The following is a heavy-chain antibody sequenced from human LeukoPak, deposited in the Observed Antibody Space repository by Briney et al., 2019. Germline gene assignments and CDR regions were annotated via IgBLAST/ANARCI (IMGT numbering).Heavy chain of an antibody. Sequence: SETLSLTCAVYGGSFSGYYWSWIRQPPGKGLEGIGEINHSGSTNYNPSLKSRVTISLDTSKNQLSLKVTSVTAADTAVYYCARRGSGWNTWGQGTLVTVSS. J-gene: IGHJ5*02. D-gene: IGHD6-19*01. CDR1: GGSFSGYY. CDR2: INHSGST. CDR3: ARRGSGWNT. V-gene: IGHV4-34*01.